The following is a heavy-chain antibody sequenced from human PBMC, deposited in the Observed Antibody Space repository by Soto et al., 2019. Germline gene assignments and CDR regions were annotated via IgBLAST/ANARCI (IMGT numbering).Heavy chain of an antibody. Sequence: PGGSLRLSCAASGFIFTSYWMDWVRQAPGKGLEWVAMINQDGSEKYYVDSVKGRFTISRDNAKNSLYLEMDSLRADDTAVYYCVTDYDAKGWGAYWGQRALVTGSS. J-gene: IGHJ4*02. V-gene: IGHV3-7*04. CDR1: GFIFTSYW. D-gene: IGHD3-16*01. CDR3: VTDYDAKGWGAY. CDR2: INQDGSEK.